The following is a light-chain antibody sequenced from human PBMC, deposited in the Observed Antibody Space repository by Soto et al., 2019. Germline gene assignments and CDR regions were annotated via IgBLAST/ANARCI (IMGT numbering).Light chain of an antibody. CDR1: QTVSNS. CDR3: QQRSNWPPVT. J-gene: IGKJ4*01. V-gene: IGKV3-11*01. Sequence: EIVLTQSPVTLSLSPGEGATLSCRASQTVSNSLAWYQQKPGQAPRLLIYDASNRATGIPARFSGSGSGTDFTLTISSLEPEDFAVYYCQQRSNWPPVTFGGGTKVEIK. CDR2: DAS.